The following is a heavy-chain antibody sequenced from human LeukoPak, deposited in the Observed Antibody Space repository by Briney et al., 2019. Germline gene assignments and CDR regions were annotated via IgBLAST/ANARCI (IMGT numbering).Heavy chain of an antibody. CDR2: ISWNSGSI. J-gene: IGHJ2*01. V-gene: IGHV3-9*01. D-gene: IGHD6-13*01. CDR1: GFTFDGYA. Sequence: GGSLRLSCAASGFTFDGYAMHWVRQAPGKGLEWVSGISWNSGSIGYADSVKGRFTISRDNAKNSLYLQMNSLRAEDTALYYCAKDIKATAGTGYFDLWGRGTLVTVSS. CDR3: AKDIKATAGTGYFDL.